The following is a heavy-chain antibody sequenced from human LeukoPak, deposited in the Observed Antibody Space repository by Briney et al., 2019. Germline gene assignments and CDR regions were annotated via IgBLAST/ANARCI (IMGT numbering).Heavy chain of an antibody. D-gene: IGHD6-13*01. CDR3: ASKWGPYSSSWYDAFDI. V-gene: IGHV4-39*07. CDR2: IYYSGST. CDR1: GGSISSSSYY. Sequence: SETLSLTCTVSGGSISSSSYYWGWIRQPPGKGLEWIGSIYYSGSTYYNPSLKSRVTISVDTSKNQFSLKLSSVTAADTAVYYCASKWGPYSSSWYDAFDIWGQGTMVTVSS. J-gene: IGHJ3*02.